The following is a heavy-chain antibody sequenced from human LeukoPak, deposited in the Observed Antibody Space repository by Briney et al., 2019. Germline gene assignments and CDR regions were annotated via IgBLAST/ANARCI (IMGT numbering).Heavy chain of an antibody. CDR1: GFTFSSHS. CDR3: ARLDRYYFDSSGYTYYYYMDV. D-gene: IGHD3-22*01. J-gene: IGHJ6*03. CDR2: ISGGSDTI. Sequence: GGSLRLACEASGFTFSSHSMNWVRQAPGKGLEWVSYISGGSDTIYYADSVKGRFTISRDNCENSLYLQMSSLRAEDTAVYYCARLDRYYFDSSGYTYYYYMDVWGKGTTVTVSS. V-gene: IGHV3-48*01.